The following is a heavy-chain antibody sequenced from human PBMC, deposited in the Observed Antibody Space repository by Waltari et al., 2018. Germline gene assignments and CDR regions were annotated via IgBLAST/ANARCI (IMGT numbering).Heavy chain of an antibody. J-gene: IGHJ3*02. V-gene: IGHV3-9*01. CDR2: ISWNSGSI. CDR3: AKGRVSAAAKGGAFDI. CDR1: GFTFDDYA. Sequence: EVQLVESGGGLVQPGRSLRLSCAASGFTFDDYAMHWVRQAPGKGLEWVSGISWNSGSIGYADSVKGRFTSSRDNAKNSLYLQMNSLRAEDTALYYCAKGRVSAAAKGGAFDIWGQGTMVTVSS. D-gene: IGHD6-13*01.